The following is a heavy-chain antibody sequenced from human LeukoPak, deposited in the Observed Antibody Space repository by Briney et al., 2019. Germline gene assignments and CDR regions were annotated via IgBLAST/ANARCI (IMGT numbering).Heavy chain of an antibody. Sequence: PSETLSLTCTVSGYSISSGYYWGWIRQPPGKGLEWIGSIYHSGSTYYNPSLKSRVTISVDTSKNQFSLKLSSVTAADTAVYYCARDIGVTAPGWGQGTLVTVSS. CDR3: ARDIGVTAPG. J-gene: IGHJ4*02. D-gene: IGHD2-21*01. CDR1: GYSISSGYY. V-gene: IGHV4-38-2*02. CDR2: IYHSGST.